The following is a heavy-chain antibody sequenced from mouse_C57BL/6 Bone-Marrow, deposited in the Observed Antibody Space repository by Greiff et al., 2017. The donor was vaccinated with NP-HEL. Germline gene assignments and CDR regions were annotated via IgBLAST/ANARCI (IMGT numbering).Heavy chain of an antibody. CDR1: GYAFSSYW. J-gene: IGHJ3*01. V-gene: IGHV1-80*01. CDR2: IYPGAGDT. CDR3: ARWGMVTTPFAY. Sequence: VNVVESGAELVKPGASVKISCKASGYAFSSYWMNWVKQRPGKGLEWIGQIYPGAGDTNYNGKLKGKATLTADKSSSTAYMQLSSLTSEDSAVYFCARWGMVTTPFAYWGQGTLVTVSA. D-gene: IGHD2-2*01.